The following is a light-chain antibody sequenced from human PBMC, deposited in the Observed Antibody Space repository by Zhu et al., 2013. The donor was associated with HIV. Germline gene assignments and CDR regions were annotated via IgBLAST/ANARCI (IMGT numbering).Light chain of an antibody. CDR3: LQSNSYPRT. CDR1: QDIRNH. Sequence: DVQMTQSPSSLSASVGDRVTITCRASQDIRNHLGWYQQKPGKAPRRLIYLASTLQSGVPSRFSGSGSGTDFTLTISSLQPEDFATYYCLQSNSYPRTFGQGTRLEIK. V-gene: IGKV1-17*01. J-gene: IGKJ2*02. CDR2: LAS.